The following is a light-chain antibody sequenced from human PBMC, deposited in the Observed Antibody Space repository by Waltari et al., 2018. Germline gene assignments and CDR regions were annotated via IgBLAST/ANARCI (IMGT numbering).Light chain of an antibody. CDR3: QSYDSSLSGL. J-gene: IGLJ3*02. CDR2: ANT. V-gene: IGLV1-40*01. Sequence: QSVLTQPPSVSGAPGQRVTISCTGSNSNIGAGYDVHWYQQLPGTAPKLLIYANTERPSGVPDRFSGSKSGTSASLAITGLQAEGEADYYCQSYDSSLSGLFGGGTKLTVL. CDR1: NSNIGAGYD.